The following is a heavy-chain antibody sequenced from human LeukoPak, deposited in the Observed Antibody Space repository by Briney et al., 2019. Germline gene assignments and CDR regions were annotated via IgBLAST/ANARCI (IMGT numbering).Heavy chain of an antibody. Sequence: GGSLRLSCAASGFTFSSYSMNWVRQAPGKGLEWVSSISSSSSYIYYADSVKGRFTISRDNAKNSLYLQMNSLRAEDTAVYYCARDSFDDSSGYYFHGSFDYWAQGTLVTVSS. V-gene: IGHV3-21*01. CDR2: ISSSSSYI. J-gene: IGHJ4*02. D-gene: IGHD3-22*01. CDR3: ARDSFDDSSGYYFHGSFDY. CDR1: GFTFSSYS.